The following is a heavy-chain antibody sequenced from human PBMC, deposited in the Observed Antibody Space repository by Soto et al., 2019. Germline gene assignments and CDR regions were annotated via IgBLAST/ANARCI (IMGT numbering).Heavy chain of an antibody. D-gene: IGHD2-2*01. CDR2: IIPILGIA. V-gene: IGHV1-69*02. Sequence: SVKVSCKASGGTFSSQTITWVRQAPGQGLEWMGRIIPILGIAKYAQKFQGRVTITADKTTSTAYMELSSLRSEDAAFYYCARLGYCSSTSCPGGAFDIWGQGTMVTVSS. CDR1: GGTFSSQT. J-gene: IGHJ3*02. CDR3: ARLGYCSSTSCPGGAFDI.